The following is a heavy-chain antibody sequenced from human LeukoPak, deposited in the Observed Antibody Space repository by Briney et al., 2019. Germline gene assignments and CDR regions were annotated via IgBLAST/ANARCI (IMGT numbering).Heavy chain of an antibody. CDR2: INPSGGTT. Sequence: VASVKVSCKASGYTFTSYSIHWVRQAPGQGLEWMGIINPSGGTTTYTQKFQGRVTMTRDMSTSTVYMELSSLRSEDTGVYYYAREGGDTPMVKFDSWGQGTLVTVSS. CDR3: AREGGDTPMVKFDS. J-gene: IGHJ4*02. D-gene: IGHD5-18*01. V-gene: IGHV1-46*01. CDR1: GYTFTSYS.